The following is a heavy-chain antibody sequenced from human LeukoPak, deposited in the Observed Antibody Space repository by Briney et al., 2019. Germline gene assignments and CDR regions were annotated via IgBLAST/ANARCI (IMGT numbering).Heavy chain of an antibody. CDR2: ISGSGGST. V-gene: IGHV3-23*01. D-gene: IGHD3-22*01. J-gene: IGHJ3*02. CDR1: GFTFDDYA. Sequence: GGSLRLSCAASGFTFDDYAMHWVRQAPGKGLEWVSAISGSGGSTYYADSVKGRFTISRDNSKNTLYLQMNSLRAEDTAVYYCAKDLPGVVVSNDAFDIWGQGTMVTVSS. CDR3: AKDLPGVVVSNDAFDI.